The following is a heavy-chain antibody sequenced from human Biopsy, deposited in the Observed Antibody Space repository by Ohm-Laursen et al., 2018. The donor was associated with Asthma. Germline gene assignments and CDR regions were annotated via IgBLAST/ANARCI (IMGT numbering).Heavy chain of an antibody. CDR1: GGSVSTGSYY. CDR2: IYYTGSA. V-gene: IGHV4-61*01. CDR3: ARGPNYHGSGRAPIGMDV. Sequence: SDTLSLTCTVSGGSVSTGSYYWSWIRQPPGKGLEWLGYIYYTGSANYNPSLKSRVTISVDTSKNQFSLRLNSVTAADTAVYYCARGPNYHGSGRAPIGMDVWGQGTTVTVSS. J-gene: IGHJ6*02. D-gene: IGHD3-10*01.